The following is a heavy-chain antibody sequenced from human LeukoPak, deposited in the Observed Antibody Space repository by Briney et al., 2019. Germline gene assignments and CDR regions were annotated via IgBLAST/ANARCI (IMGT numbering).Heavy chain of an antibody. D-gene: IGHD3-10*01. V-gene: IGHV3-23*01. J-gene: IGHJ6*02. CDR2: ISGSGDST. CDR3: AKALWFGEFGDSYGMDV. CDR1: GFTFSSYA. Sequence: GGSLRLSCAASGFTFSSYAMSWVRQAPGKRLEWVSGISGSGDSTYYADSVKGRFTISRDNSKNTLYLQMNSLRAEDTAVYYCAKALWFGEFGDSYGMDVWGQGTTVTVSS.